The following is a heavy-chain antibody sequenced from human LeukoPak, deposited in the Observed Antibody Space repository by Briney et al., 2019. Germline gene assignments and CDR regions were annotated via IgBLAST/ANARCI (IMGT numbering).Heavy chain of an antibody. CDR2: IYSGGST. CDR3: ARSGWKTTYYYYMDV. Sequence: PGGSLRLSCAASGFTVSSNYMSWVRQAPGKGLEWVADIYSGGSTYYADSVKGRFTISRDNSNNTLYPQMNSLRAEDTAVYYCARSGWKTTYYYYMDVWGKGTTVTISS. V-gene: IGHV3-66*01. D-gene: IGHD1-7*01. J-gene: IGHJ6*03. CDR1: GFTVSSNY.